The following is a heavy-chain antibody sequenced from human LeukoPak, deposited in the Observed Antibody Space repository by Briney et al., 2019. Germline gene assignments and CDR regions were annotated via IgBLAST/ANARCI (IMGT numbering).Heavy chain of an antibody. J-gene: IGHJ4*02. CDR3: ARLNVDALVRGPSFVY. V-gene: IGHV4-59*07. CDR2: IYYSGST. D-gene: IGHD3-10*01. CDR1: GGPNSSYY. Sequence: SDTLSLTCTLSGGPNSSYYWSWIRQPPGKGLEWIGYIYYSGSTNYNPSLKSRVTISVDTSKNQFSLKLSSVTAADTAVYYCARLNVDALVRGPSFVYWLQGTLVTVSS.